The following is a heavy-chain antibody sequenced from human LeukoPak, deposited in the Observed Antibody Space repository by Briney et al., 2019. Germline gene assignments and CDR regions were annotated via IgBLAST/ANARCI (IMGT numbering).Heavy chain of an antibody. Sequence: ASVKVSCKASGGTFSSYAISWVRQAPGQGLEWMGGISPIFGTANYAQKFQGRVTITTDESTSTAYMELSSLRSEDTAVYYCARGARGPGGHYYDYVWGSYRYHYFDYWGQGTLVTVSS. J-gene: IGHJ4*02. CDR2: ISPIFGTA. CDR1: GGTFSSYA. CDR3: ARGARGPGGHYYDYVWGSYRYHYFDY. V-gene: IGHV1-69*05. D-gene: IGHD3-16*02.